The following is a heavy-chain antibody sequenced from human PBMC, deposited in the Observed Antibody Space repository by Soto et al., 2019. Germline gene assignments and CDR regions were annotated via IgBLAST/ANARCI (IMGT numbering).Heavy chain of an antibody. CDR2: TYYRSRFFS. J-gene: IGHJ5*02. D-gene: IGHD3-10*01. V-gene: IGHV6-1*01. CDR1: GDSVSSYSAA. Sequence: QTLSLTCAISGDSVSSYSAAWNWIRQSPSGGLEWLGRTYYRSRFFSDYAESVKSRIIINPDTSKNQFSLQLKSVTPEDTAVYYCVRDRYSSSGWFDPWGQGTPVTV. CDR3: VRDRYSSSGWFDP.